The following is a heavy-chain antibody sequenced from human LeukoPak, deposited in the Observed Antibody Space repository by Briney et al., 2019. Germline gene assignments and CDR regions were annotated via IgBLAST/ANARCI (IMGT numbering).Heavy chain of an antibody. D-gene: IGHD5-18*01. CDR2: INSGGQTI. CDR3: ARLIRGFSSAY. CDR1: GFTFRSYE. J-gene: IGHJ4*01. Sequence: PGGSLRLSCAASGFTFRSYEMNWVRQAPGKGLEWISRINSGGQTIHYADSVKGRFTISRDNAKNSLYLQMNSLRADDTAVYYCARLIRGFSSAYWGHGTLVTVSS. V-gene: IGHV3-48*03.